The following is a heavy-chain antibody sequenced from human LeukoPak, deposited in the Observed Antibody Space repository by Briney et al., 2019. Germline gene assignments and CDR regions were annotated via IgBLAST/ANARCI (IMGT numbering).Heavy chain of an antibody. CDR3: ARARYCYTTSCPLAY. D-gene: IGHD2-2*01. V-gene: IGHV1-2*06. J-gene: IGHJ4*02. Sequence: ASVKVSCKACGYIFTDYYIHWVRQAPGQGHEWMGRINPNSGGTNFAQKFQARVTMTSDTSISTAYMEVSGLESDDTAVYYCARARYCYTTSCPLAYWGQGTLVTVSS. CDR2: INPNSGGT. CDR1: GYIFTDYY.